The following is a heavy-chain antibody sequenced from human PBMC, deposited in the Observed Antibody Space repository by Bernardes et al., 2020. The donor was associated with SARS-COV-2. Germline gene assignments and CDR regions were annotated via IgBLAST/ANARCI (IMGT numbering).Heavy chain of an antibody. V-gene: IGHV3-9*01. Sequence: GGSLRLSCAASGFTFDDYAMHWVRQAPGKGLEWVSGISWNSGSIGYADSVKGRFTISRDNAKNSLYLQMNSLRAEDTALYYCANSVPAVLGGGLDVWGQGTTVTVSS. D-gene: IGHD2-2*01. CDR3: ANSVPAVLGGGLDV. CDR1: GFTFDDYA. CDR2: ISWNSGSI. J-gene: IGHJ6*02.